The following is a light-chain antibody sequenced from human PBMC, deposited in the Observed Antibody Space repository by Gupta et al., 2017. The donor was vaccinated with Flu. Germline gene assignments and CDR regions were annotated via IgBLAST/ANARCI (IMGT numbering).Light chain of an antibody. CDR1: NSNIGSNF. Sequence: QSVLTQPPSMSAAPGQNVTISCSGSNSNIGSNFVSWYQQFPGKAPELLIYENDKRSSGIPDRFSGSKSGTSATLAIAGLRTWDEAHDYCGTKDSSLSAAVFGGGTNLTVL. J-gene: IGLJ3*02. V-gene: IGLV1-51*02. CDR3: GTKDSSLSAAV. CDR2: END.